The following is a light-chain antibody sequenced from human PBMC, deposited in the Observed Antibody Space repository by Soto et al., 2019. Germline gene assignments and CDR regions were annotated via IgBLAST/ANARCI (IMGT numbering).Light chain of an antibody. CDR1: QSISSSF. Sequence: EIVLTQSPGILSLSPGERSSLSCGASQSISSSFLAWYQQKPGQAPRLLIYGASNRATGIPARFSGSGSGTDFTLTISSLEPADFGVYYCQQRHNWPITFGQGTRLEIK. CDR2: GAS. J-gene: IGKJ5*01. CDR3: QQRHNWPIT. V-gene: IGKV3D-20*02.